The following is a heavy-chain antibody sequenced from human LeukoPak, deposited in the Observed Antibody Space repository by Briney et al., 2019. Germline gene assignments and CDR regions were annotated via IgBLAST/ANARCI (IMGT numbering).Heavy chain of an antibody. D-gene: IGHD2-2*01. CDR1: GFTFSSYA. J-gene: IGHJ4*02. CDR2: ISGSGGST. Sequence: EGSLRLSCAASGFTFSSYAMSWVRQAPGKGLEWVSAISGSGGSTYYADSVKGRFTISRDNSKNTLYLQINSLRAEDTAVYYCAKTGGIVVVPSANDYWGQGTLVTVSS. CDR3: AKTGGIVVVPSANDY. V-gene: IGHV3-23*01.